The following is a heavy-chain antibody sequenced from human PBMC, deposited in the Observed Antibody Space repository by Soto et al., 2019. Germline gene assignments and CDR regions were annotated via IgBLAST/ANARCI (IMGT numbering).Heavy chain of an antibody. J-gene: IGHJ5*02. V-gene: IGHV4-34*01. CDR1: GGSVNGYY. D-gene: IGHD3-3*01. CDR3: AARITVFGLLIPPFDP. CDR2: INHTGGT. Sequence: SETLSLTCAVYGGSVNGYYLNWIRQPPGKGLEWIGEINHTGGTHYNPSLKSRATMSVDTSKNQFSLRLSSVTAADTAIYYCAARITVFGLLIPPFDPWGQGTQVTVSS.